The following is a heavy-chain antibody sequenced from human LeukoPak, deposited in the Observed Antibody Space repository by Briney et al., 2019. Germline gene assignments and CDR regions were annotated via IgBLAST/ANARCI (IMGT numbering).Heavy chain of an antibody. D-gene: IGHD2-15*01. Sequence: SETLSLTCTVSGGSISSGGYYWSWIRQHPGKGLEWIGYIHYSGSTYYNPSLKSRLTISVDTSKNQFSLKLSSVTAADTAVYYCARGGYCSGGSCYLTWFDPWGQGTLVTVSS. V-gene: IGHV4-31*03. CDR2: IHYSGST. CDR1: GGSISSGGYY. CDR3: ARGGYCSGGSCYLTWFDP. J-gene: IGHJ5*02.